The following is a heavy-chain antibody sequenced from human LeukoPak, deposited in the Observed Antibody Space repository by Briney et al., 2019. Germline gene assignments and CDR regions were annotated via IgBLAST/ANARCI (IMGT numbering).Heavy chain of an antibody. J-gene: IGHJ4*02. Sequence: GGSLRLSCAASGFTFSSYSMNWVRQAPGKGLEWVSSISSSSSYIYYADSVKGRFTISRDNAKNSLYLQMNSLRAEDTAVYCCARADRLGAALLASFDYWGQGTLVTVS. D-gene: IGHD3-16*01. CDR2: ISSSSSYI. CDR3: ARADRLGAALLASFDY. CDR1: GFTFSSYS. V-gene: IGHV3-21*01.